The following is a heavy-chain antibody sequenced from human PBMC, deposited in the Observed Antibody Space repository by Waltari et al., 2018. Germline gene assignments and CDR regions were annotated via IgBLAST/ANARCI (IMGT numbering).Heavy chain of an antibody. J-gene: IGHJ6*02. CDR2: IIPTFGTT. Sequence: QVQVVQSGAEVKKPGSSVRVSCQASGGTFISSGISWCRQAPGQGLEWMGGIIPTFGTTNYPQEFQGRVTITADKSTSTAYMELSSLRSADTAVYYCTGGYYESSGFSFSYTYNMDVWGQGTTVTVSS. CDR3: TGGYYESSGFSFSYTYNMDV. V-gene: IGHV1-69*06. D-gene: IGHD3-22*01. CDR1: GGTFISSG.